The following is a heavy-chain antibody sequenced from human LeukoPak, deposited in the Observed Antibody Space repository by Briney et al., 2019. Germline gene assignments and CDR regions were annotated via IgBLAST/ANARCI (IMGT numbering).Heavy chain of an antibody. J-gene: IGHJ1*01. Sequence: ASVKVSCKVSGYTLTELSMHWVRQATGKGLEWMGGFDPEDGESVYAQKFQGRVTMTEDTPTDTAYMELSSLRSEDTAVYYCATALSNPFYDSSGYYYGYFQHWGQGTLVTASS. CDR3: ATALSNPFYDSSGYYYGYFQH. CDR1: GYTLTELS. V-gene: IGHV1-24*01. D-gene: IGHD3-22*01. CDR2: FDPEDGES.